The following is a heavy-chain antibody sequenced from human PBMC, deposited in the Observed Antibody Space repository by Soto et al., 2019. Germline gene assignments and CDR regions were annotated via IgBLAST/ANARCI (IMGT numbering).Heavy chain of an antibody. CDR2: INPSGGST. V-gene: IGHV1-46*01. Sequence: QVQLVQSGAEVKKPGASVKVSCKASGYTFTSYYMHWVRQAPGQGLEWMGIINPSGGSTSYAQKFQGRGTMTRDTSTSTVYMELSSLRSEDTAVYYCARAVLLWFGEISPGMDVWGQGTTVTVSS. J-gene: IGHJ6*02. CDR3: ARAVLLWFGEISPGMDV. D-gene: IGHD3-10*01. CDR1: GYTFTSYY.